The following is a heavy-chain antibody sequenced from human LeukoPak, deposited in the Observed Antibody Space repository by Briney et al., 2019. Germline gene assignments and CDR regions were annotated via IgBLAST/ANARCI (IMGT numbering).Heavy chain of an antibody. CDR3: ARMAHGSYY. J-gene: IGHJ4*02. CDR2: IDPNSGGT. CDR1: GYTXTDHY. Sequence: ASVKVSCKASGYTXTDHYMHWVRQAPGQGLEWMGWIDPNSGGTKYAQKFQGRVTMTRDTSINTAYMELSSLRSDDTAVFYCARMAHGSYYWGQGTLVTVSS. V-gene: IGHV1-2*02. D-gene: IGHD1-26*01.